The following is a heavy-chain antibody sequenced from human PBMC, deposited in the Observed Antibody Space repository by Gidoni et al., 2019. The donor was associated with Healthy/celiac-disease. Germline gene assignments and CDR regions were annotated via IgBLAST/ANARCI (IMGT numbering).Heavy chain of an antibody. D-gene: IGHD2-2*02. CDR1: GYRFTSYW. Sequence: EVQLVQSGAEVKTPGESLQLSCKGSGYRFTSYWIGWVRQMPGKGLEWMGIIYPGDSDTRYSPSFQGQVTISADKSISTAYLQWSSLKASDTAMYYCARRRYCSSTSCYRGTDYFDYWGQGTLVTVSS. J-gene: IGHJ4*02. CDR3: ARRRYCSSTSCYRGTDYFDY. CDR2: IYPGDSDT. V-gene: IGHV5-51*03.